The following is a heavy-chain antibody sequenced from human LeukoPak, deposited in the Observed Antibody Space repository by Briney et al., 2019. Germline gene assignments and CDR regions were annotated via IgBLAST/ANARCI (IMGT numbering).Heavy chain of an antibody. CDR1: CASISSSY. V-gene: IGHV4-59*08. J-gene: IGHJ6*03. CDR3: ARLWIYPIQGYNYNYHYMDV. Sequence: SETLSLTCTVSCASISSSYWSWIRQPPGKGLEWIGYIYYTGSTNYNPSLKSRVTISVDMSKNQFSLQLSSVTAADTAAYYCARLWIYPIQGYNYNYHYMDVWAKGTTVTVSS. CDR2: IYYTGST. D-gene: IGHD1-1*01.